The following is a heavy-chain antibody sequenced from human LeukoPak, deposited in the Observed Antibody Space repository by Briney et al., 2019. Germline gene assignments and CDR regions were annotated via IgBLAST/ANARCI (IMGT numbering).Heavy chain of an antibody. D-gene: IGHD6-6*01. Sequence: TSETLSLTCTVSGGSISSSNYYWGWIRQPPGKGLEWIGTIYYSGRNYYNPSLKSRVTISVDTSKNQFSLKLSSVTAADTAVYYCARHFDDVLSSSAFDYWGQGTLVTVSS. J-gene: IGHJ4*02. CDR1: GGSISSSNYY. V-gene: IGHV4-39*01. CDR2: IYYSGRN. CDR3: ARHFDDVLSSSAFDY.